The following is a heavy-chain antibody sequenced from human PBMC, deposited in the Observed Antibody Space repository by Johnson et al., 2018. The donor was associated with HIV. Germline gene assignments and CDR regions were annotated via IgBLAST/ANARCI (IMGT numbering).Heavy chain of an antibody. D-gene: IGHD2-15*01. J-gene: IGHJ3*02. CDR1: GFTFSSYW. CDR2: IKQDGSEK. V-gene: IGHV3-7*03. Sequence: VQLVESGGGVVQPGGSLRLSCAASGFTFSSYWMSWVRQAPGKGLEWVANIKQDGSEKYYVDSVKGRFTISRDNAKNSLYLQMNSLRAEDTALYYCARELGVVVATNSFDIWGQGTMVTVSS. CDR3: ARELGVVVATNSFDI.